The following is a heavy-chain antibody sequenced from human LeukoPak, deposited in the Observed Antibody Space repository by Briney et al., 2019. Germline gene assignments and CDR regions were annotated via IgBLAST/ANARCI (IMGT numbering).Heavy chain of an antibody. CDR3: ARESYGSGSYSTRCFDY. J-gene: IGHJ4*02. CDR1: GGSISSYY. D-gene: IGHD3-10*01. Sequence: SETLSLTCTVSGGSISSYYWSWIRQPPGKGLEWIGYIYYSGTTNYNPSLKSRVTISVDTSENQFSLKLSSVTAADTAVYYCARESYGSGSYSTRCFDYWGQGTPVTVSS. V-gene: IGHV4-59*01. CDR2: IYYSGTT.